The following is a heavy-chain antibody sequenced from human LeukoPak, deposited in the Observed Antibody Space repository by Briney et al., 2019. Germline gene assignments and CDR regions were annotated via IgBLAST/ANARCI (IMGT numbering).Heavy chain of an antibody. CDR2: ISSSSSYI. J-gene: IGHJ6*03. Sequence: GGSLRLSCAASGFTFSSYSMNWVRQAPGKGLEWVSSISSSSSYIYYADSVKGRFTISRDNAKNSLYLQMNSLRAEDTAVYYCARESYSYPYYYYYYMEVWGKGTTVTVSS. D-gene: IGHD5-18*01. CDR1: GFTFSSYS. CDR3: ARESYSYPYYYYYYMEV. V-gene: IGHV3-21*01.